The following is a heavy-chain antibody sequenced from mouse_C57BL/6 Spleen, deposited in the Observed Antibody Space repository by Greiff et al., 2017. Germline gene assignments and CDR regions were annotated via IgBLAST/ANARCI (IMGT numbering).Heavy chain of an antibody. V-gene: IGHV1-80*01. Sequence: QVQLQQSGAELVKPGASVKISCKASGYAFSSYWMNWVKQRPGKGLEWIGQIYPGDGDTNYNGKFKGKATLTAAKSSSTADMQLSSLTSEDSAVFFCARDYGSSPYFDYWGQGTTLTVSS. J-gene: IGHJ2*01. CDR3: ARDYGSSPYFDY. CDR2: IYPGDGDT. D-gene: IGHD1-1*01. CDR1: GYAFSSYW.